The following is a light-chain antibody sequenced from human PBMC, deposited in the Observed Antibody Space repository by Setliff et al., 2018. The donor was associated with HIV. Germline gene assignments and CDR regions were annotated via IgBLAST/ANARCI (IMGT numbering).Light chain of an antibody. Sequence: QSVLTQPASVSGSPGQSITISCTGTSNDVGGDNYVCWYQQHPGKAPKLMIYEVTNRPSGVSYRFSGSKSGNTASLTISVLQAEDEADYYCSSFGSSNTHVFGTGTKVTVL. CDR3: SSFGSSNTHV. CDR2: EVT. J-gene: IGLJ1*01. V-gene: IGLV2-14*01. CDR1: SNDVGGDNY.